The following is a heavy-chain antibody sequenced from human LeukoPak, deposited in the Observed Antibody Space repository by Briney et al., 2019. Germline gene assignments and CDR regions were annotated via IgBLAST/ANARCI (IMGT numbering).Heavy chain of an antibody. CDR3: ARDSGRRFDY. D-gene: IGHD3-10*01. CDR1: GFTFSSYW. CDR2: INSDGSST. J-gene: IGHJ4*02. V-gene: IGHV3-74*01. Sequence: GGFLRLSCAASGFTFSSYWMHWVRQAPGKGLVWVSRINSDGSSTSYADSVKGRFTISRDNAKNSLFLQLNSLRVEDTSVYYCARDSGRRFDYWGQGTLVTVSS.